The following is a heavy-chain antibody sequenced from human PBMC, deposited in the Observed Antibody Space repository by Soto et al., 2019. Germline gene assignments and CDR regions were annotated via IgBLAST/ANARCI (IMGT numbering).Heavy chain of an antibody. CDR2: TDYSGNT. J-gene: IGHJ4*02. CDR3: ARAVGDPLYYLDY. D-gene: IGHD6-19*01. Sequence: QVQLQESGPGLVRPSETLSLTCTVSSDSISSYYWIWIRQSPGKGLEWIGYTDYSGNTNYNPSLKSRVTISGDTSKNQFSLRLSSVTAADTAVHYYARAVGDPLYYLDYWGQGTLVTVSS. V-gene: IGHV4-59*08. CDR1: SDSISSYY.